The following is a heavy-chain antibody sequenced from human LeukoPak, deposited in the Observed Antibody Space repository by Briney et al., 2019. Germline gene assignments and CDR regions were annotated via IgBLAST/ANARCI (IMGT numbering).Heavy chain of an antibody. CDR1: GYSFTSYW. J-gene: IGHJ4*02. Sequence: GESLKISCKGSGYSFTSYWIGWVRQMPGKGLEWMGIIYPGDSDTRYSPSFQGQVTISADKSISTAYLQWSSLKASDTAMYYCASFGYCSSTSCYKEGYYFDYWGQGTLVTVSS. CDR3: ASFGYCSSTSCYKEGYYFDY. CDR2: IYPGDSDT. D-gene: IGHD2-2*02. V-gene: IGHV5-51*03.